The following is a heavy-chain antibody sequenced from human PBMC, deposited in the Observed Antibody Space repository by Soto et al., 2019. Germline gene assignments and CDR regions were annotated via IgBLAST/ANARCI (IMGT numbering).Heavy chain of an antibody. CDR3: TRTTPPSGMAV. CDR2: IGSGGDT. CDR1: GFTLSSYD. V-gene: IGHV3-13*01. J-gene: IGHJ6*02. D-gene: IGHD3-10*01. Sequence: EVQLVESGGGLVQPGGSLRLSCAASGFTLSSYDIHWVRQATGEGLAWVSGIGSGGDTHYADSVKGRFIISREDGTNALYLHMHNLRVGATAVYFCTRTTPPSGMAVWGQGATVTVSS.